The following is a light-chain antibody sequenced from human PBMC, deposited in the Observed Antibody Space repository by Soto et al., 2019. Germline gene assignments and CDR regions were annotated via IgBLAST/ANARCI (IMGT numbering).Light chain of an antibody. J-gene: IGKJ1*01. CDR3: QQYNSYST. Sequence: DIQMTQSPSTVSASVGDRVTITCRASQSISNWWAWYQQKPGKAPKLLIYDASSLESGVPSRFSGGGFGTEFTLTISSLQPDDFANYYCQQYNSYSTFGQGTKVDIK. CDR2: DAS. CDR1: QSISNW. V-gene: IGKV1-5*01.